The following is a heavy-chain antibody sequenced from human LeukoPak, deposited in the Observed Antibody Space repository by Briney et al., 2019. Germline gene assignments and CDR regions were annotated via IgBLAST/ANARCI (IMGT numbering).Heavy chain of an antibody. J-gene: IGHJ4*02. CDR3: ARHSYYYDSSGYSLDY. CDR2: IYYSGST. V-gene: IGHV4-39*01. D-gene: IGHD3-22*01. CDR1: GGSISSSSYY. Sequence: SETLSLTCTVSGGSISSSSYYWGWIRQPPGKGLEWIGSIYYSGSTYYNPSLKSRVTISVDTSKNQFSLKLSSVTAADTAMYYCARHSYYYDSSGYSLDYWGQGTLVTVSS.